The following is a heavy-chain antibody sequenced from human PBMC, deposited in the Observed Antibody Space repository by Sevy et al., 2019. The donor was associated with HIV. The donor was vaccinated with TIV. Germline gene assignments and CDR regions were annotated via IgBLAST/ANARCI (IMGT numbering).Heavy chain of an antibody. Sequence: SETLSLTCTVSGGSFSSSSYYWGWIRQPPGKGLEWIGNIYYSGSTFYNPSLKSRVTISVDTSKNQFSLKLSSVTAADTAGYYCARRGSSSPIDYWGQGTLVTVSS. CDR2: IYYSGST. V-gene: IGHV4-39*01. CDR3: ARRGSSSPIDY. J-gene: IGHJ4*02. D-gene: IGHD6-6*01. CDR1: GGSFSSSSYY.